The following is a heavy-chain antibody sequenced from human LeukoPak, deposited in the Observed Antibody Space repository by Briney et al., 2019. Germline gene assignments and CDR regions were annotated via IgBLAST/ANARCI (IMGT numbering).Heavy chain of an antibody. J-gene: IGHJ6*02. Sequence: GASVKVSCKASGFTFTSSAVQWVRQARGQRLEWKGWIVVGSGNTNYAQKFQERVTITRDMSTSTAYMELSSLRSEDTAVYYCAADQNQIVGATSGWDYYGMDVWGQGTTVTVSS. CDR1: GFTFTSSA. D-gene: IGHD1-26*01. CDR2: IVVGSGNT. V-gene: IGHV1-58*01. CDR3: AADQNQIVGATSGWDYYGMDV.